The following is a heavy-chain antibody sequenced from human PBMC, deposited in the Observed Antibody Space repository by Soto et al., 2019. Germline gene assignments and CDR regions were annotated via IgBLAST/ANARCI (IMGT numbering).Heavy chain of an antibody. CDR3: ARGSGKGYVWGSDWDV. V-gene: IGHV4-59*08. CDR2: IYYSGST. Sequence: QVQLQESGPGLVKPSETLSLTCTVSGGSISSYYWSWIRQPPGKGLEWIGYIYYSGSTKYNPSLKSRVTISVDTSKNQLSLKLSSVTAADTAVYYCARGSGKGYVWGSDWDVWGQGTTVTVSS. D-gene: IGHD3-16*01. J-gene: IGHJ6*02. CDR1: GGSISSYY.